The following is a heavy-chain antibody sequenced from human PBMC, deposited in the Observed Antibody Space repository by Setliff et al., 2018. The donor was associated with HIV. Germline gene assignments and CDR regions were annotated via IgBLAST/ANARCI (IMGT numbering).Heavy chain of an antibody. CDR2: IYQTGSI. CDR3: ASRIYYYDSNNFLREEGFDP. V-gene: IGHV4-38-2*02. CDR1: GYSITNGYY. Sequence: SETLSLTCSVSGYSITNGYYWGWFRQSPGKGLEWIATIYQTGSIYYNPSLQNRVTLLLDMSKNQFSLKLSSVTAADTAVYYCASRIYYYDSNNFLREEGFDPWGQGTLVTVSS. D-gene: IGHD3-22*01. J-gene: IGHJ5*02.